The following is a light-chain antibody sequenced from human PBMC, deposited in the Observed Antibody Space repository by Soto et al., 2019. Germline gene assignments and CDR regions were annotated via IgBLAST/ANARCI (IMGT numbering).Light chain of an antibody. Sequence: DIQMTQSPSSLSASVGDRVTITCRASQSIVTYLNWYLQKPGKAPKLLIYAASNLQSGVPSRFSGSGSGTDFTLTISSLQPEDFAVYYCQQYNNWPRTFGQGTKVDIK. CDR1: QSIVTY. CDR2: AAS. V-gene: IGKV1-39*01. J-gene: IGKJ1*01. CDR3: QQYNNWPRT.